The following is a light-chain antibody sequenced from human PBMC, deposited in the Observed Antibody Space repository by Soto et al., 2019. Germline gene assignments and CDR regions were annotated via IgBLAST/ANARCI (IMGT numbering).Light chain of an antibody. J-gene: IGLJ1*01. V-gene: IGLV2-23*02. Sequence: QSVLTQPASVSGSPGQSIPISCTGTSSDVGSYNLVSWYQQHPGKAPKLMICEVSRRPSGVANRFSGSKSGNTASLTISGLQTEDEADYYCCSYASSSTYVFGTGTKVTVL. CDR1: SSDVGSYNL. CDR2: EVS. CDR3: CSYASSSTYV.